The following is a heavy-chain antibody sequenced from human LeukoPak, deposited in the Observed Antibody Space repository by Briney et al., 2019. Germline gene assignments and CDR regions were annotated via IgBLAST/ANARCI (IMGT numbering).Heavy chain of an antibody. CDR2: MNPNSGNT. Sequence: ASVKVSCKASGYTFTSYDINWVRQATGQGLEWMGWMNPNSGNTGYAQKFQGRVTITRNTSISTAYMELSSLRSEDTAVYYCAREIIVVVPAASPQPAGYFDYWGQGTLVTVSS. CDR1: GYTFTSYD. D-gene: IGHD2-2*01. J-gene: IGHJ4*02. V-gene: IGHV1-8*03. CDR3: AREIIVVVPAASPQPAGYFDY.